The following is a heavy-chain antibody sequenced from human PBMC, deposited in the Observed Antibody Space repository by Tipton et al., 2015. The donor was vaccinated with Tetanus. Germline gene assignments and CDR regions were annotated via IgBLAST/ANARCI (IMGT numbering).Heavy chain of an antibody. CDR3: AEGRRFCSSNSCHEYYFDS. D-gene: IGHD2-2*01. CDR2: IYYTGST. J-gene: IGHJ4*02. Sequence: TLSLTCTVSVGSISSGDYYWAWIRQPPGKGPEWIGSIYYTGSTYYNPSLKSRVTISEDTSKNQFSLKLSSVIAADTAMYYCAEGRRFCSSNSCHEYYFDSWGRGTLVTVSS. CDR1: VGSISSGDYY. V-gene: IGHV4-39*01.